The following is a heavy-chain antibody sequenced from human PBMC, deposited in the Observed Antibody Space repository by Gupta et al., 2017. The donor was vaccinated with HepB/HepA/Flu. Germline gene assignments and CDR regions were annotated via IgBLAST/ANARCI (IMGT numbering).Heavy chain of an antibody. J-gene: IGHJ6*03. CDR2: INHSGST. V-gene: IGHV4-34*01. CDR3: ARGLNYYYMDV. Sequence: QVQLQQWGAGLLKPSETLSLTCAVYCGSLCGYYWSWIRQPPGKGLEWIGEINHSGSTNYNPSLKSRVTISVDTSKNQFSLKLSSVTAADTAVYYCARGLNYYYMDVWGKGTTVTVSS. CDR1: CGSLCGYY.